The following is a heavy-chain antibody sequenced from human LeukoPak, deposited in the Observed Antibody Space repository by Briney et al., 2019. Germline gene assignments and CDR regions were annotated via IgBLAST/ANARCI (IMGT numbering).Heavy chain of an antibody. V-gene: IGHV1-3*01. D-gene: IGHD6-19*01. CDR3: ARGNGWDYYYYGMDV. J-gene: IGHJ6*02. CDR2: INVGNGST. Sequence: ASVKVSCKASGYTFTSNPMYWVRQAPGQRLEWMGWINVGNGSTKYSQNLQDRVTITRDTSASTAYMELSSLRSEDTAVYYCARGNGWDYYYYGMDVWGQGTTVTVS. CDR1: GYTFTSNP.